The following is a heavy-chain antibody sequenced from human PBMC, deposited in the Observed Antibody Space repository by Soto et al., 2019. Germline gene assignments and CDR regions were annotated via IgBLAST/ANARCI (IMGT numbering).Heavy chain of an antibody. CDR3: VRRSDPYGDYFEY. Sequence: PSETLSLTCSVSGGSISNSYYYWGWIRQTPGKGLEWIADFYYGGSPYYNPSLESRVTRSADASRNHFSLRLNSVTVTDSGVYYCVRRSDPYGDYFEYWGREHWSPS. CDR2: FYYGGSP. D-gene: IGHD4-17*01. J-gene: IGHJ4*02. V-gene: IGHV4-39*02. CDR1: GGSISNSYYY.